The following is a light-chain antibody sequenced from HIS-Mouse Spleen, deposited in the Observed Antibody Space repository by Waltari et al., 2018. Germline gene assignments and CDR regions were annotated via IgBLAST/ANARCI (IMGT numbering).Light chain of an antibody. CDR3: QTWGTGILVV. V-gene: IGLV4-69*01. CDR2: LNSDGSH. CDR1: SGHSSYA. J-gene: IGLJ2*01. Sequence: QLVLTQSPSASASLGASVKLTCTLSSGHSSYAIAWHQQQPEKGPRYLMKLNSDGSHRKGDGIPGRFSGSSSGAERYLTISSLQSEDEADYYCQTWGTGILVVFGGGTKLTVL.